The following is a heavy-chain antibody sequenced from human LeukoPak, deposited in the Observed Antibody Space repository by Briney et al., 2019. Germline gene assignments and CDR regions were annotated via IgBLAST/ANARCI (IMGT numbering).Heavy chain of an antibody. CDR3: AKDLWDIVVVPAASSDY. D-gene: IGHD2-2*01. J-gene: IGHJ4*02. Sequence: GGSLRLSCAASGFTFSSYVMHWVRQAPGKGLEWVAIISYDGSNEYYADSVKGRFTISRDNSKNTLYLQMNSLRAEDTAVYYCAKDLWDIVVVPAASSDYWGQGTLVTVSS. CDR2: ISYDGSNE. V-gene: IGHV3-30*04. CDR1: GFTFSSYV.